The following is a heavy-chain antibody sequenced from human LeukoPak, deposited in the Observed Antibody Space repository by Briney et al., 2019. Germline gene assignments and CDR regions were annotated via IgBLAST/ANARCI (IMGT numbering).Heavy chain of an antibody. CDR3: ARGPRPPYCSGGSCYKTSNWFDP. CDR1: GGSFSGYY. J-gene: IGHJ5*02. Sequence: SETLSLTCAVYGGSFSGYYWSWIRQPPGKGLEWIGEINHSGSTNYNPSLKSRVTISVDTSKNQFSLKLSSVTAADTAVYYCARGPRPPYCSGGSCYKTSNWFDPWGQGTLVTVSS. V-gene: IGHV4-34*01. CDR2: INHSGST. D-gene: IGHD2-15*01.